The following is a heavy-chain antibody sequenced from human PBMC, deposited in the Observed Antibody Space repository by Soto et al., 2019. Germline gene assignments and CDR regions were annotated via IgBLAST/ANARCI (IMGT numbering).Heavy chain of an antibody. D-gene: IGHD3-3*01. CDR1: GGSFSGYY. J-gene: IGHJ3*02. Sequence: SETLSLTCAVYGGSFSGYYWSWIRQPPGKGLEWIGEINHSGSTNYNPSLKSRVTISVDTSKNQFSLKLSSVTAADTAVYYCARGPSSLYYDFWSGYYAFDIWGQGTMVTVSS. CDR2: INHSGST. V-gene: IGHV4-34*01. CDR3: ARGPSSLYYDFWSGYYAFDI.